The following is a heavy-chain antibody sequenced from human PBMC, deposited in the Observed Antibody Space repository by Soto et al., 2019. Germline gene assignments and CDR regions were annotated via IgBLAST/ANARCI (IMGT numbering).Heavy chain of an antibody. V-gene: IGHV2-5*01. CDR3: AHTWGLPFDF. CDR1: GFSLRTTGVG. CDR2: IYWNDDK. J-gene: IGHJ4*02. D-gene: IGHD3-16*01. Sequence: QITLKESGPTLVEPTQTLTLTCTYSGFSLRTTGVGVGWIRQPPGKALEWLGIIYWNDDKRYSPSLKNRFTLTSDISISQVVLTMTNMDLVDTATYYCAHTWGLPFDFWGQGTLVIVSS.